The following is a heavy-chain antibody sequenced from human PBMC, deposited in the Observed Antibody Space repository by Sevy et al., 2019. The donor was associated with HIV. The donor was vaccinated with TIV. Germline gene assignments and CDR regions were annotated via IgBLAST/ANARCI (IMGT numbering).Heavy chain of an antibody. D-gene: IGHD4-17*01. Sequence: ASVKVSCKASGGTFSSYAISWVRQAPGQGLEWMGRIIPILGIANYAQKFQGRVTITADKSTSTAYMELSSLRSEDTAGYYCARGGGDYDHYYYYGMDVWGQGTTVTVSS. CDR3: ARGGGDYDHYYYYGMDV. CDR2: IIPILGIA. CDR1: GGTFSSYA. J-gene: IGHJ6*02. V-gene: IGHV1-69*04.